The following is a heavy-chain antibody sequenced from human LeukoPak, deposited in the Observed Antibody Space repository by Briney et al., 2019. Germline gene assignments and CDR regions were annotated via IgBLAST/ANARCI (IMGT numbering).Heavy chain of an antibody. CDR2: MDPNSGNT. V-gene: IGHV1-8*01. Sequence: SVKVSCKASGYTYTSYDINWARQATGQGLVWMGWMDPNSGNTGYAQKCQGRVTMTRNTSISTAYMELSSLRSEDTAVYYCARVGGYGSNWFDPWGQGTLVTVSS. D-gene: IGHD3-10*01. J-gene: IGHJ5*02. CDR1: GYTYTSYD. CDR3: ARVGGYGSNWFDP.